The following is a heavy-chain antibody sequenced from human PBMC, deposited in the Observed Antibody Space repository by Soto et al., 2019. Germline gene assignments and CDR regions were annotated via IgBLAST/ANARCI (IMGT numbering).Heavy chain of an antibody. CDR3: ARYDAPSLAGNWFDP. J-gene: IGHJ5*02. CDR2: IYPDDSQT. Sequence: GESLKISCKGSGYTFSGYWIVWVRQMPGKGLEWMGMIYPDDSQTIYSPSFQGQVTISADKSSSTASLQWSSLKASDTAIYYCARYDAPSLAGNWFDPWGQGTPVTVSS. D-gene: IGHD3-16*01. CDR1: GYTFSGYW. V-gene: IGHV5-51*01.